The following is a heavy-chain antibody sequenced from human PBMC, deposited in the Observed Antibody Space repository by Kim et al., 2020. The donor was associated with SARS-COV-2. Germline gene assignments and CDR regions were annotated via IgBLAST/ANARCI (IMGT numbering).Heavy chain of an antibody. CDR1: GGSISSSSYY. CDR3: ARQRIRITNFGVVINGAFAI. D-gene: IGHD3-3*01. CDR2: IYYSGST. J-gene: IGHJ3*02. V-gene: IGHV4-39*01. Sequence: SETLSLTCTVSGGSISSSSYYWGWIRQPPGKGLEWIGRIYYSGSTYYNPSLKSRDTISVDTSKNQFSLKLSSVTAANTAVYYCARQRIRITNFGVVINGAFAIWGKGTMATVSS.